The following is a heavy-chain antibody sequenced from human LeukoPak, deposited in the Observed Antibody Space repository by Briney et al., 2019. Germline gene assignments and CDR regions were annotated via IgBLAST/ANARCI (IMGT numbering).Heavy chain of an antibody. CDR3: ARADYSSTWSHDYYYMDV. CDR2: IYDSGST. Sequence: SETLSPTCTVPGYSISSGYYWGWIRQPPGKGLEWIGSIYDSGSTDYNPSLKSRATISVNTSKNQFSLKLSSVTAADTAVYYCARADYSSTWSHDYYYMDVWGKGTTVTVSS. CDR1: GYSISSGYY. J-gene: IGHJ6*03. D-gene: IGHD6-13*01. V-gene: IGHV4-38-2*02.